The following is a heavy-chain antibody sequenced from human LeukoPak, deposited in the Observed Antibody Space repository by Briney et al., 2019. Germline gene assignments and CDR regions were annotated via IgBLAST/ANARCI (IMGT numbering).Heavy chain of an antibody. CDR1: GGSISSGGYS. CDR2: IYHSGST. CDR3: ARSAYGDYAGY. Sequence: SETLSLTCAVSGGSISSGGYSWSWIRQPPGKGLEWIGYIYHSGSTYYNPSLKSRVTISVDRSKNQFSLKLSSVTAADTAVYYCARSAYGDYAGYWGQGTLVTVSS. D-gene: IGHD4-17*01. V-gene: IGHV4-30-2*01. J-gene: IGHJ4*02.